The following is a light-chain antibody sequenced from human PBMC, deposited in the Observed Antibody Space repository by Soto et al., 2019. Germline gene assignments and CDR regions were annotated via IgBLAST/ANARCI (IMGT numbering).Light chain of an antibody. CDR3: QTWGTGIQV. V-gene: IGLV4-69*01. J-gene: IGLJ2*01. CDR2: LNSDGSH. CDR1: SGHSSYA. Sequence: VLTQSPSASASLGASVKLTSTLSSGHSSYAIAWHQQQPEKGPRYLLKLNSDGSHTKGDGIPDRFSGSSSGAERYLTISSLQSEDEADYYCQTWGTGIQVFGGGTKLTVL.